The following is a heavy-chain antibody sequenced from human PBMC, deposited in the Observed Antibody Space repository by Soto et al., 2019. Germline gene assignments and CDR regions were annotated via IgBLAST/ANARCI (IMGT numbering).Heavy chain of an antibody. CDR3: AKDRARKWELHGYYGMDV. Sequence: PGGSLRLSCAASGFTFDDYAMHWVRQAPGKGLEWVSGISWNSGSIGYADSVKGRFTISRDNAKNSLYLQMNSLRAEDTALYYCAKDRARKWELHGYYGMDVWGQGTTVTVSS. V-gene: IGHV3-9*01. J-gene: IGHJ6*02. CDR2: ISWNSGSI. CDR1: GFTFDDYA. D-gene: IGHD1-26*01.